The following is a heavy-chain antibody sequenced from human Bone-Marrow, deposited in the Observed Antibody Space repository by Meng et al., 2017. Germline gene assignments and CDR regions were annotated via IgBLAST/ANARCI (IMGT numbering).Heavy chain of an antibody. Sequence: EVQLLESGGGLVQPGGSLRLSCAASGFSVSNEFMSWVRQAQGKGLEWVSVIYSGGGTDYADSVKGRFTTSRDSSKNTMYLQMNNLRADDTAMYYCTGGEDHWGQGTLVTVSS. CDR2: IYSGGGT. CDR1: GFSVSNEF. J-gene: IGHJ4*02. V-gene: IGHV3-66*01. CDR3: TGGEDH.